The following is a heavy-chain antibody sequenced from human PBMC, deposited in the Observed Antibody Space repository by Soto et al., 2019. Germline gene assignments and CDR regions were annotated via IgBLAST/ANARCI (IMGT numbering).Heavy chain of an antibody. J-gene: IGHJ1*01. CDR1: GFTFRTSY. D-gene: IGHD6-13*01. CDR2: IKQDGSDK. CDR3: ARLGYSSSWDYWGKGTHDYFHH. Sequence: GGSLRLSCAASGFTFRTSYMQWVRQAPGKGLVWVANIKQDGSDKYYVDSVKGRFTISRDNAKNTLYLQMNSLRAEDTAVYYCARLGYSSSWDYWGKGTHDYFHHWGQGALVT. V-gene: IGHV3-7*01.